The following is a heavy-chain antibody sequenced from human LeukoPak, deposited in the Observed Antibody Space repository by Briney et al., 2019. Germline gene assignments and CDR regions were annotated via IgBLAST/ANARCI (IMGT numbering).Heavy chain of an antibody. CDR3: ARVVGLTGYSSTWYSGYYYYMDV. D-gene: IGHD6-13*01. CDR2: IIPIFGTA. V-gene: IGHV1-69*06. J-gene: IGHJ6*03. CDR1: GGTFSSYA. Sequence: SVKVSCKASGGTFSSYAISWVRQAPGQGLEWMGGIIPIFGTASYAQKFQDRVTITADKSTSTAYMELSSLRSEDTAVYYCARVVGLTGYSSTWYSGYYYYMDVWGKGTTVTISS.